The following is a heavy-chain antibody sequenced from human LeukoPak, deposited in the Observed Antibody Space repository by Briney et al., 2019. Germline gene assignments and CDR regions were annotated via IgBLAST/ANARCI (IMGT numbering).Heavy chain of an antibody. D-gene: IGHD5-18*01. Sequence: GGSLRLSCAASGFTFSSYAMGWVRQAPGKGLEWVSAICGSGGSTYYADSVMGRFTISRDNSKNTLYLQMNSLRPDDTAVYYCAKGPAYNTAEGYFDYWGQGTLVTVSS. CDR3: AKGPAYNTAEGYFDY. CDR2: ICGSGGST. CDR1: GFTFSSYA. V-gene: IGHV3-23*01. J-gene: IGHJ4*02.